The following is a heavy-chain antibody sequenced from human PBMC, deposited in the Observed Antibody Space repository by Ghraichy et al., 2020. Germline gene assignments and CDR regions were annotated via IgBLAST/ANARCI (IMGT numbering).Heavy chain of an antibody. V-gene: IGHV3-23*01. Sequence: GGSLRLSCAASGFTFSSYAMSWVRQAPGKGLEWVSGISGSGGSTYSADSGKGRFTISRDNSKNTLYLQMNSLRAEDTAVYHCAKDLTTVTSYYFDYWGQGTLVTVSS. CDR3: AKDLTTVTSYYFDY. D-gene: IGHD4-11*01. CDR1: GFTFSSYA. J-gene: IGHJ4*02. CDR2: ISGSGGST.